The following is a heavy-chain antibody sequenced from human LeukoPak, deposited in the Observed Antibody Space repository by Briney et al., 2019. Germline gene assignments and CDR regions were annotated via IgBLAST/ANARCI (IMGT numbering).Heavy chain of an antibody. CDR3: AREGPYYDSSGYYYPFDY. J-gene: IGHJ4*02. CDR1: GYTFTSYY. V-gene: IGHV1-46*01. CDR2: INPSGGST. Sequence: ASVKVSCKASGYTFTSYYMHWVRQAPGQGLEWMGIINPSGGSTSYAQKFQGRGTMTRDASTSTGYIGLSILIAEDAAVYYCAREGPYYDSSGYYYPFDYWGQGTLVTVSS. D-gene: IGHD3-22*01.